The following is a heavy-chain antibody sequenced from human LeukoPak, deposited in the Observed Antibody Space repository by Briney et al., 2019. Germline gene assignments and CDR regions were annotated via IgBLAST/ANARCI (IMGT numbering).Heavy chain of an antibody. Sequence: RASVKVSCKASGYTFTGYYMHWVRQAPGQGLEWMGWINPNSGGTNYTQKFQGRVTMTRDTSISTAYMELSRLRSDDTAVYYCARAGIIAARPFDYWGQGTLVTVSS. V-gene: IGHV1-2*02. CDR3: ARAGIIAARPFDY. CDR1: GYTFTGYY. J-gene: IGHJ4*02. D-gene: IGHD6-6*01. CDR2: INPNSGGT.